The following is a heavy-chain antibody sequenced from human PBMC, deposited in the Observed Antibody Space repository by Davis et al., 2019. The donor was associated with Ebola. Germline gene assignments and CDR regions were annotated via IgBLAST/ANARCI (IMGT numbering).Heavy chain of an antibody. V-gene: IGHV3-30*03. Sequence: GGSLRLSCAASGFTFSSYGMHWVRQAPGKGLEWVAVISYDGSNKYYADSVKGRFTISRDNSKITLYLQMNSLRAEDTAVYYCVRDPALVVTGGGWFFGLWGRGTLVTVSS. J-gene: IGHJ2*01. D-gene: IGHD2-21*02. CDR2: ISYDGSNK. CDR1: GFTFSSYG. CDR3: VRDPALVVTGGGWFFGL.